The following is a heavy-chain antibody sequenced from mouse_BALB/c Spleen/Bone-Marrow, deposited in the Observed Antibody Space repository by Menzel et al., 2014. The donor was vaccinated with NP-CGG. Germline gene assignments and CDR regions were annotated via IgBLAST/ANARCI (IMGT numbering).Heavy chain of an antibody. CDR1: DYTFTSYT. V-gene: IGHV1-4*02. Sequence: VQLQQSAAELARPGASVKMSCKASDYTFTSYTMHWLKQRPGQGLEWIGYIIPSSGYTEYNQKFKDTTTLTADKSSSTAYMQLSSLTSEDSAVYYCARGYYGSSTFAYWGQGTLVTVSA. CDR2: IIPSSGYT. D-gene: IGHD1-1*01. CDR3: ARGYYGSSTFAY. J-gene: IGHJ3*01.